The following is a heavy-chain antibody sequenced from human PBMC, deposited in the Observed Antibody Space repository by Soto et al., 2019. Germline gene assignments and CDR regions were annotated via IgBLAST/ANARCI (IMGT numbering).Heavy chain of an antibody. CDR2: IYYTGST. J-gene: IGHJ5*02. CDR3: ARSGTVLRFLEWSPGNWFDP. D-gene: IGHD3-3*01. V-gene: IGHV4-59*12. Sequence: PSETLSLICPVSGGSISSYYWSWLRQPPGKGLEWIGYIYYTGSTNYNPTLKSRVTVSVDKSMNQFSLKLNSVTAADSAVYYCARSGTVLRFLEWSPGNWFDPWGQGTLVTVSS. CDR1: GGSISSYY.